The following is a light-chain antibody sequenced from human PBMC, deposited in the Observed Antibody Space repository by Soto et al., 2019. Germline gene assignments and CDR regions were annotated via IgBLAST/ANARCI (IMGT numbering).Light chain of an antibody. J-gene: IGKJ2*01. CDR1: QSVSSY. CDR2: DAS. CDR3: QQHSNWPKT. V-gene: IGKV3-11*01. Sequence: EIVLTQSPATLSLSPGERATLSCRASQSVSSYLAWYQQKPGQAPRLLIYDASNRATGIPARFSGSGSGTDFTLTISSLGPEDFAVYYWQQHSNWPKTFGQGTKLEIK.